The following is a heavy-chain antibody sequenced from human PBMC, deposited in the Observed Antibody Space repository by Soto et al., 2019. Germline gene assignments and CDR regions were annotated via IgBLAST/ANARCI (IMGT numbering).Heavy chain of an antibody. Sequence: QITLKESGPTLVKPTQTLTLTCTFSGFSLSSTRMAVGWIRQPPGKALEWLSLIYWDDDKRYSPFLKSRLTIPKDTSTNQVVLTMSNMDPVDTARYYCAHIVVAGLGYYFDYWGQGTLVTVSS. CDR2: IYWDDDK. CDR3: AHIVVAGLGYYFDY. CDR1: GFSLSSTRMA. V-gene: IGHV2-5*02. D-gene: IGHD6-19*01. J-gene: IGHJ4*02.